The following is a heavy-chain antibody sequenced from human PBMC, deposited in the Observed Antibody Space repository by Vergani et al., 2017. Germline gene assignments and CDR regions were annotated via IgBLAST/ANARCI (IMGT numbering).Heavy chain of an antibody. V-gene: IGHV1-69*02. CDR2: IIPIRGIA. CDR1: GGTFSSYT. J-gene: IGHJ6*03. CDR3: ARGDSSGWPSGVYYYMDV. D-gene: IGHD6-19*01. Sequence: QVQLVQSGAEVKKPGSSVKVSCKASGGTFSSYTISWVRQAPGQGLEWMGRIIPIRGIANYAQKFQGRVTITADKSTSTVYMELSSLRSEDTAVYYCARGDSSGWPSGVYYYMDVWGKGTTVTVSS.